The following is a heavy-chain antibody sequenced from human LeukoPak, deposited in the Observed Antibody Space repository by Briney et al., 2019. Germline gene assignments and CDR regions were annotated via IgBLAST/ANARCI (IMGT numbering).Heavy chain of an antibody. CDR1: GFTFSSYA. CDR2: ISGSGGST. Sequence: TGGSLRLSCAAPGFTFSSYAMSWVRQAPGKGLEWVSAISGSGGSTYYADSVKGRFTISRDNSKNTLYLQMNSLRAEDTAVYYCAKPARGATVTTSFDYWGQGTLVTVSS. CDR3: AKPARGATVTTSFDY. D-gene: IGHD4-17*01. J-gene: IGHJ4*02. V-gene: IGHV3-23*01.